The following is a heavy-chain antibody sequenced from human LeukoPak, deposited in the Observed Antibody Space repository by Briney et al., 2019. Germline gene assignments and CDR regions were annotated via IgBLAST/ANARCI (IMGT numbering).Heavy chain of an antibody. CDR3: ARDGYSSSWIEAFDI. J-gene: IGHJ3*02. Sequence: SETLSLTCTVSGGSISSYYWSWIRQPPGKGLEWIGYIYYSGSTNYNPSLKSRVTISVDTSKNQFSLKLSSVTAADTAVYYCARDGYSSSWIEAFDIWGQGTMVTVSS. V-gene: IGHV4-59*01. D-gene: IGHD6-13*01. CDR2: IYYSGST. CDR1: GGSISSYY.